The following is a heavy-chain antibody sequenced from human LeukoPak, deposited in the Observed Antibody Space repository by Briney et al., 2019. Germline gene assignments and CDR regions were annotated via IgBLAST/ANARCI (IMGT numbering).Heavy chain of an antibody. CDR3: SRLGYSYGYSDY. V-gene: IGHV3-73*01. J-gene: IGHJ4*02. D-gene: IGHD5-18*01. CDR1: GFTFSGSA. CDR2: IRSKANSYAT. Sequence: PGGSLRLSCAASGFTFSGSAMHWVRQTSGKGLEWVGRIRSKANSYATAYVASVKGRFTISRDDSKNTAYLQMNSLKTEDTAVYYCSRLGYSYGYSDYWGQGTLVTVSS.